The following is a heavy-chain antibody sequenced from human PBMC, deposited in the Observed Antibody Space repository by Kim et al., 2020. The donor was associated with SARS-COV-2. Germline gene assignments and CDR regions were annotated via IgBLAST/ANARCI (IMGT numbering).Heavy chain of an antibody. CDR3: ARVNKDYVWGSYRSYWYFDL. J-gene: IGHJ2*01. V-gene: IGHV3-13*01. Sequence: GGSLRLSCAASGFTFSSYDMHWVRQATGKGLEWVSAIGTAGDTYYPGSVKGRFTISRENAKNSLYLQINSLRAGDTAVYYCARVNKDYVWGSYRSYWYFDLWGRGTLVTVSS. CDR1: GFTFSSYD. D-gene: IGHD3-16*02. CDR2: IGTAGDT.